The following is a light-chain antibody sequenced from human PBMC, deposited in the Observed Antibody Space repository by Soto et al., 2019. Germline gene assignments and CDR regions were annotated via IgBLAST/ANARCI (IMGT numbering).Light chain of an antibody. CDR2: STD. V-gene: IGLV1-47*01. CDR3: AAWDDSLSGPV. J-gene: IGLJ2*01. CDR1: SSNIGTNY. Sequence: QSVLTQSPSASGTPGQRVTVSCSGSSSNIGTNYVYWYQQLPGTAPKVLIYSTDKRPSGVPDRFSGSKSGTSASLAFSGLRSEDEADYYCAAWDDSLSGPVFGGGTKLTVL.